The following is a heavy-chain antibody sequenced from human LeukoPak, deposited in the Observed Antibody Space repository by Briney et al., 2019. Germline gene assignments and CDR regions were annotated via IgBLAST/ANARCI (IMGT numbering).Heavy chain of an antibody. V-gene: IGHV1-8*02. J-gene: IGHJ4*02. Sequence: ASVRVSCKVSGYTFTDYDINWVRQATGQGLEWMGWMNPSRGNTGYAQKFQDRFTITRDTSISTIYMELRSLRSEDTAVYYCARGGGWYSSFLYYWGQGTLVTVSS. CDR3: ARGGGWYSSFLYY. CDR2: MNPSRGNT. CDR1: GYTFTDYD. D-gene: IGHD6-19*01.